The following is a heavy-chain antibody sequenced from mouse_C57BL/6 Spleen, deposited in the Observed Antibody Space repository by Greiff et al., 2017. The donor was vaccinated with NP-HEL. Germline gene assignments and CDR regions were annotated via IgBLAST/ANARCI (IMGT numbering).Heavy chain of an antibody. D-gene: IGHD1-1*02. CDR1: GYTFTSYW. V-gene: IGHV1-69*01. CDR3: ARGGYDAMDY. J-gene: IGHJ4*01. Sequence: QVQLQQPGAELVMPGASVKLSCKASGYTFTSYWMHWVKQRPGQGLEWIGEIDPSDSYTNYNQKFKGKSTLTVDTSSSTAYMQLSSLTSEDSAVYYCARGGYDAMDYWGQGTSVTVSS. CDR2: IDPSDSYT.